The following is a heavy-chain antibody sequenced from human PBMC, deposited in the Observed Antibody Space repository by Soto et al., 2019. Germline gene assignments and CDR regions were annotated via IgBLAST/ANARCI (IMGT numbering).Heavy chain of an antibody. V-gene: IGHV3-30-3*01. Sequence: VQLVESGGGVVQPGRSLRLSCAASGFTFSSYAMHWVRQAPGKGLERVAVISNDGSNKYYADSVKGRFTISRDNSKIALYRQMNSLRAEDTAVYYCARESHFRYNSSGRYPRDFDYWGQGTLVTVSS. CDR1: GFTFSSYA. J-gene: IGHJ4*02. CDR3: ARESHFRYNSSGRYPRDFDY. D-gene: IGHD3-10*01. CDR2: ISNDGSNK.